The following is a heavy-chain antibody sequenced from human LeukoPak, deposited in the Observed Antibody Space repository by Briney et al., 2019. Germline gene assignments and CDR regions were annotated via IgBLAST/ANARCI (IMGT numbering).Heavy chain of an antibody. V-gene: IGHV3-23*01. CDR2: ISGSDYTT. Sequence: GGSLRLSCAASGFTFSNYAMTWVRQAPGKGLEWVSSISGSDYTTYYADSVKGRFTISGDNSKNTLYLQMNSLRAEDTAVYYCAGHSRFYYYYMDVWDKGTTVTVSS. CDR3: AGHSRFYYYYMDV. J-gene: IGHJ6*03. D-gene: IGHD3-3*01. CDR1: GFTFSNYA.